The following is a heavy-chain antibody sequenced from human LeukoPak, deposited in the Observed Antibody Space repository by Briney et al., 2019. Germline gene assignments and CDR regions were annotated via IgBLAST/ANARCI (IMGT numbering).Heavy chain of an antibody. CDR1: GGSMISADTY. V-gene: IGHV4-30-4*01. Sequence: PSETLSLTCTVSGGSMISADTYWTWIRQSPGGGLEWIGYFYYTGGTCYNPSLKSRVTILGDMSKNQVSLELKSVTSAHTALYYCTRAPAVTNGGHWYFDLWGRGTLATVSS. J-gene: IGHJ2*01. CDR2: FYYTGGT. CDR3: TRAPAVTNGGHWYFDL. D-gene: IGHD4-17*01.